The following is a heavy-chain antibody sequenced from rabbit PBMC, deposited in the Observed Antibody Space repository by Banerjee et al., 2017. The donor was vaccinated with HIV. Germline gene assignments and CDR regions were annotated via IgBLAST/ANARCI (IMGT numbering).Heavy chain of an antibody. V-gene: IGHV1S40*01. Sequence: QSLEESGGDLVKPGASLTLTCTASGFSFSSGHYMCWVRQAPGKGLEWIACIYAGSSGTTYYASWAKGRFTISKTSSTTVTLQMTSLIAADTATYFCARGGYGGYGYGLWGPGTLVTVS. CDR2: IYAGSSGTT. D-gene: IGHD6-1*01. CDR3: ARGGYGGYGYGL. CDR1: GFSFSSGHY. J-gene: IGHJ4*01.